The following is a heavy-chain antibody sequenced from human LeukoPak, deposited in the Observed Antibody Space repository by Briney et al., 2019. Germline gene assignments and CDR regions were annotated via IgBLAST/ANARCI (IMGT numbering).Heavy chain of an antibody. Sequence: MPSETLSLTCSISDVSIKNSSFSWGWIRQPPGKGLEWIGNIYFTGSSYYNPSLMRRVTISVDTSKNQCSLKLGSVTAADTAVYYCARAPTRSSDTVTGYLFDSWGQGTLVTVSS. V-gene: IGHV4-39*07. J-gene: IGHJ4*02. D-gene: IGHD3-9*01. CDR2: IYFTGSS. CDR1: DVSIKNSSFS. CDR3: ARAPTRSSDTVTGYLFDS.